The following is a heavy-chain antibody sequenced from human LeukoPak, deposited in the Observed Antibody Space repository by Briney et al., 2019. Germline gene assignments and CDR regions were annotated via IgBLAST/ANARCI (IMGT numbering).Heavy chain of an antibody. Sequence: PSETLSLTCTVSGGSISSYYWSWIRQPPGKGLEWIGYIYYSGSTNYNPSLKSRVTISVDTSKNQFSLKLSSVTAADTAVYYCASPRYYYGSGSYYYWGQGTLVTVSS. CDR3: ASPRYYYGSGSYYY. CDR2: IYYSGST. CDR1: GGSISSYY. D-gene: IGHD3-10*01. V-gene: IGHV4-59*12. J-gene: IGHJ4*02.